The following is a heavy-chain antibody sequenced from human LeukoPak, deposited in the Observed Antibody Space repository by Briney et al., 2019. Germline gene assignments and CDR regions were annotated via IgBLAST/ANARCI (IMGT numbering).Heavy chain of an antibody. J-gene: IGHJ5*02. V-gene: IGHV4-59*02. CDR1: GASVTGYY. D-gene: IGHD7-27*01. Sequence: SETLSLTCTVSGASVTGYYWSWIRQSPGKGLEWISYIHHSGNSDYNPSLRSRVTTSSDTSKNQFSLNLISVTAADTAVYYCTRGHWGLQSWSQGTLVTVSS. CDR2: IHHSGNS. CDR3: TRGHWGLQS.